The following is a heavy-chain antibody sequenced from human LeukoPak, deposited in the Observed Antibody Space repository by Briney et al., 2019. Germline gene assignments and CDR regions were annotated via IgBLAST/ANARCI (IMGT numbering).Heavy chain of an antibody. D-gene: IGHD3-22*01. CDR2: ISSSGSTI. CDR3: ARDRYYDSSGLIGY. V-gene: IGHV3-11*01. J-gene: IGHJ4*02. Sequence: GGSLRLSCAASGFTFSDYYMSWIRQAPGKGLEWVSYISSSGSTIYYADSVKGRFTISRDNAKNSLYLQMNSLRAEDTAVHYCARDRYYDSSGLIGYWGQGTLVTVSS. CDR1: GFTFSDYY.